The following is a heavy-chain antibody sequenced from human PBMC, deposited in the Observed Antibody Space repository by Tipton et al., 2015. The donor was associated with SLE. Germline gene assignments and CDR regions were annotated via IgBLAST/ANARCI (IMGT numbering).Heavy chain of an antibody. J-gene: IGHJ4*02. CDR1: GGSFKDYY. CDR3: ARGPPGSLDY. V-gene: IGHV4-34*01. CDR2: ISHSGST. Sequence: TLSLTCAVYGGSFKDYYYSWVRQSPGKGLEWIGEISHSGSTKYNPSRKSRVTISVDTSKNQFSLKLNSVTAADTAVYFCARGPPGSLDYWGQGTLVTVSS.